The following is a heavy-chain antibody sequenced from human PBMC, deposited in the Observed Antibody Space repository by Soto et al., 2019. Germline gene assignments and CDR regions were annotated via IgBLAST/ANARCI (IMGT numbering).Heavy chain of an antibody. CDR3: AKDHLTTTVTTVGY. J-gene: IGHJ4*02. Sequence: QVQLVESGGGVVQPGRSLRLSCAASGFTFSNYGMHWVRQAPGKGLEWVAVISYHGSDKYYADSVKGRFTISRDNSKNTLYLQMDRLRAEATAVYYCAKDHLTTTVTTVGYWGQGTLVTVSS. CDR2: ISYHGSDK. CDR1: GFTFSNYG. V-gene: IGHV3-30*18. D-gene: IGHD4-17*01.